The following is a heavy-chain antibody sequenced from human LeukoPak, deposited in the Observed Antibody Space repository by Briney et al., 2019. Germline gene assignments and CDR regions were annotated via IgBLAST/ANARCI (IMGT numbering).Heavy chain of an antibody. CDR2: INHSGST. CDR1: GGPFSGYY. J-gene: IGHJ4*02. V-gene: IGHV4-34*01. CDR3: AGYGGNWYFDY. D-gene: IGHD4-23*01. Sequence: SETLSLTCAVYGGPFSGYYWSWIRQPPGKGLEWIGEINHSGSTNYNPSLKSRVTISEDTFKNQFSLKLYSVTAADTAVYYCAGYGGNWYFDYWGQGTLVTVSS.